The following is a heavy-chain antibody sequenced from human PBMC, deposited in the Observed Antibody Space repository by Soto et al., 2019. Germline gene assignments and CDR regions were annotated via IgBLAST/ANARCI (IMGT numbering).Heavy chain of an antibody. CDR3: ARDSNYYGSGSSYMGMDV. D-gene: IGHD3-10*01. V-gene: IGHV4-31*03. J-gene: IGHJ6*02. CDR2: ISYSGST. CDR1: GGSISSGGYY. Sequence: SETLSLPCTVSGGSISSGGYYWSWIRQHPGKGLEWIGYISYSGSTYYNPSLKRRVTISVDTSKNQFSLKLSSVTAADTAVYYCARDSNYYGSGSSYMGMDVWGHGTTVTVAS.